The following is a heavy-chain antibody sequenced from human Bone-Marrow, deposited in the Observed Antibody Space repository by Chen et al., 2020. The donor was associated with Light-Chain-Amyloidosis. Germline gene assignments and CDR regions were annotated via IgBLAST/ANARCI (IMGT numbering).Heavy chain of an antibody. CDR3: ASSEELRYFDRLFYFFDY. J-gene: IGHJ4*02. CDR2: IYSSGSS. CDR1: GDSITSSTDY. V-gene: IGHV4-39*07. Sequence: QVQLQLSGPGLVKPSETLSLKCSVSGDSITSSTDYWGWIRQPPGKGLEYIASIYSSGSSYYKPSLKSRVTISVDTSKNQFSLRLTPATAADTAVYFCASSEELRYFDRLFYFFDYWGQGALVTVSS. D-gene: IGHD3-9*01.